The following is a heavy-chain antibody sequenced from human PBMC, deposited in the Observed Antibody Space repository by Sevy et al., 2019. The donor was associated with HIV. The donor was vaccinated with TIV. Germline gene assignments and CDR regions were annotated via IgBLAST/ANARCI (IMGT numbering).Heavy chain of an antibody. J-gene: IGHJ3*02. D-gene: IGHD3-3*01. CDR2: MNPNSGNT. CDR1: GYTFTSYD. V-gene: IGHV1-8*01. Sequence: ASLKVSCKASGYTFTSYDINWVRQATGQGLEWMGWMNPNSGNTGYAQKFQGRVTMTRNTSISTAYMELSSLRSEDTAVYYCARGAPYYDFWSGYYTGGAFDIWGQGTMVTVSS. CDR3: ARGAPYYDFWSGYYTGGAFDI.